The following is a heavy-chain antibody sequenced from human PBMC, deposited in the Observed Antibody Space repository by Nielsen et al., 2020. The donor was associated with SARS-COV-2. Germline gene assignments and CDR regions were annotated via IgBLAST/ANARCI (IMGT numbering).Heavy chain of an antibody. V-gene: IGHV3-23*01. Sequence: LKISCAASGFTFSSYAMSWVRQAPGKGLEWVSAISGSGGSTYYADSVKGRFTISRDNSKNTLYLQMNSLRAEDTAVYYCAKDHGGYLDYWGQGTLVTVSS. CDR3: AKDHGGYLDY. J-gene: IGHJ4*02. D-gene: IGHD6-13*01. CDR2: ISGSGGST. CDR1: GFTFSSYA.